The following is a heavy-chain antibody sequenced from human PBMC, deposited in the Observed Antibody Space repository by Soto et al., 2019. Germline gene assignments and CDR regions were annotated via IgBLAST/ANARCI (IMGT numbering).Heavy chain of an antibody. V-gene: IGHV1-69*04. CDR2: IIPILGIA. Sequence: ASVKVSCKASGGTFSSYTISWVRQAPGQGLEWMGRIIPILGIANYAQKFQGRVTITADKSTSTAYMELSSLRSEDTAVYYCARENTMVRGVISQDFDYWGQGTLVTVSS. CDR1: GGTFSSYT. CDR3: ARENTMVRGVISQDFDY. J-gene: IGHJ4*02. D-gene: IGHD3-10*01.